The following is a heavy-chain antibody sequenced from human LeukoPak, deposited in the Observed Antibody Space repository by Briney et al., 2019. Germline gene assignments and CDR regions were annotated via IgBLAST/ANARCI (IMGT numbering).Heavy chain of an antibody. CDR2: ISYDGSNK. D-gene: IGHD4-11*01. J-gene: IGHJ4*02. CDR1: GFTFSSYG. CDR3: AKDVNDYSNFNLFDY. Sequence: PGRSLRLSCAASGFTFSSYGMHWVRQAPGKGLEWVAVISYDGSNKYYADSVKGRFTISRDNSKNTLYLQMNSLRAEDTAVYYCAKDVNDYSNFNLFDYWGQGTLVTVSS. V-gene: IGHV3-30*18.